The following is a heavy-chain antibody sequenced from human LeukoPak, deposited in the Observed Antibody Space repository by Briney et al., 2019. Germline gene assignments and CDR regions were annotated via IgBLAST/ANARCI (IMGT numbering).Heavy chain of an antibody. CDR2: INPNSGGT. D-gene: IGHD1-26*01. V-gene: IGHV1-2*02. Sequence: GASVKVSCKASGYTFTSYDINWVRQAPGQGLEWMGWINPNSGGTNHAQKFQGRVTMTRDTSISTAYMELSRLRSDDTAVYYCARRDRYRTRSGMDVWGQGTTVTVSS. CDR1: GYTFTSYD. CDR3: ARRDRYRTRSGMDV. J-gene: IGHJ6*02.